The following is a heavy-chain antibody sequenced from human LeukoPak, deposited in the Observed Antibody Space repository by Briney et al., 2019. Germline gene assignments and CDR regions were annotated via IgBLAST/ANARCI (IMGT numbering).Heavy chain of an antibody. D-gene: IGHD4-17*01. CDR3: AKATVTTRRGIDN. CDR2: ISGSGGST. V-gene: IGHV3-23*01. J-gene: IGHJ4*02. Sequence: GGSLRLSCAASGFTFSSHAMSWVRQAPGKGLEWVSAISGSGGSTYYADSVKGRFTISRDTSKNTLYLQMNSLRGEDTAVYYCAKATVTTRRGIDNWGQGTLVTVPS. CDR1: GFTFSSHA.